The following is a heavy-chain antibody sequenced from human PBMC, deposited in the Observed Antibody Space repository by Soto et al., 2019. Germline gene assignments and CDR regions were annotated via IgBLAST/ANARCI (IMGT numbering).Heavy chain of an antibody. Sequence: EVQLEESGGGLVQPGGSLRLSCAASGFTFSSYEMNWVRQVPGKGLQWVSYIGTSETIRYYADSVKGRFTISRDNAKNSLYMQMNSLRAEDTDIYYCARETLTLFRGVRENVYYGMDDWGPGTSVTVSS. CDR1: GFTFSSYE. D-gene: IGHD3-3*01. J-gene: IGHJ6*02. V-gene: IGHV3-48*03. CDR3: ARETLTLFRGVRENVYYGMDD. CDR2: IGTSETIR.